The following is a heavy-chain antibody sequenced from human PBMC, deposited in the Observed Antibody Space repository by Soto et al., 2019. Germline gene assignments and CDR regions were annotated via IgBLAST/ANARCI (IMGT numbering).Heavy chain of an antibody. CDR2: IWYDGSNK. V-gene: IGHV3-33*01. D-gene: IGHD2-15*01. J-gene: IGHJ4*02. Sequence: GGSLRLSCAASGFTFSSYGMHWVRQAPGKGLEWVAVIWYDGSNKYYADSVKGRFTISRDNSKNTLYLQMNSLRAEDTAVYYWSRDHGRVAETAVDWGQGTLVTVSS. CDR1: GFTFSSYG. CDR3: SRDHGRVAETAVD.